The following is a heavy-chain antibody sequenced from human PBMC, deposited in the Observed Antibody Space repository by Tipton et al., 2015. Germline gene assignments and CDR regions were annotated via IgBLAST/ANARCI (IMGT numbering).Heavy chain of an antibody. D-gene: IGHD5-24*01. CDR1: GGSVSTSNYY. Sequence: TLSLTCTVSGGSVSTSNYYWGWIRQSPGKGLEWIGYISYSGSTHYNPSLKRRVTISLDTSKNQFSLTLNSVTAADTAVYYCARDLEHGMDVWGQGTTVTVS. CDR3: ARDLEHGMDV. V-gene: IGHV4-61*01. J-gene: IGHJ6*02. CDR2: ISYSGST.